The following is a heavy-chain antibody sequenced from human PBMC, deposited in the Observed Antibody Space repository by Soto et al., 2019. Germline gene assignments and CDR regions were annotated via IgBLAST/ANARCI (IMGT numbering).Heavy chain of an antibody. J-gene: IGHJ6*02. CDR3: AREGFGYYYYYGMDV. CDR2: IKQDGSEK. CDR1: GFTFSSYW. Sequence: GGSLRLSCAASGFTFSSYWMSWVRQAPGKGLEWVANIKQDGSEKYYVDSVKGRFTISRDDAKNSLYLQMNSLRAEDTAVYYCAREGFGYYYYYGMDVWGQGTTVTVS. D-gene: IGHD3-16*01. V-gene: IGHV3-7*01.